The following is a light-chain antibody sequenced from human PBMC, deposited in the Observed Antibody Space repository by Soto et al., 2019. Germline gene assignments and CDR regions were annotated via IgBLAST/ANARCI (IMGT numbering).Light chain of an antibody. J-gene: IGLJ2*01. CDR3: SSHTGSTVV. CDR1: SSDVGTYNY. V-gene: IGLV2-14*01. CDR2: DVS. Sequence: QSALTQPASVSGSPGQSITISCTGTSSDVGTYNYVSWYQQHPGKAPKLMIYDVSNRPSGVSNRFSGSKSGNTASLTISGLQAEDEADYYCSSHTGSTVVFGGGTQL.